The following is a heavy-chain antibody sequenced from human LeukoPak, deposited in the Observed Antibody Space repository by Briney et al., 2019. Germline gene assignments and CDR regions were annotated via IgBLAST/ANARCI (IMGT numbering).Heavy chain of an antibody. V-gene: IGHV4-61*02. J-gene: IGHJ4*02. CDR3: ARVGRYYYDSSGFYYFDY. D-gene: IGHD3-22*01. Sequence: PSQTLSLTCTVSGDSMSEAKYYWTWIRQSAGGGLEWVGRIYTSGGTNYNPSLKSRVTLSVDRSRSQFSLKLSSVNAADTDVYYCARVGRYYYDSSGFYYFDYWGQGTLVTVSS. CDR2: IYTSGGT. CDR1: GDSMSEAKYY.